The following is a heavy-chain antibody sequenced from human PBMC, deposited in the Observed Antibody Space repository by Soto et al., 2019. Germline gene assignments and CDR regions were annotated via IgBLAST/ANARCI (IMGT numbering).Heavy chain of an antibody. Sequence: EVHLVESGGAVVQPGGSLKLSCVASDFTFDDYNMYWVRQTSGRGLEWLCLISWDGETTYYADSVKGRFTISRVNSKNFLYLRMKALTAEDTALYYCASSHGDYWGQGTRVTVAS. CDR1: DFTFDDYN. CDR2: ISWDGETT. J-gene: IGHJ4*02. V-gene: IGHV3-43*01. CDR3: ASSHGDY.